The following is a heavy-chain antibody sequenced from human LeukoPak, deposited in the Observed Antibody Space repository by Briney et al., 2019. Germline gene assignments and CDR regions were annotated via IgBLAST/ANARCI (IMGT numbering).Heavy chain of an antibody. CDR3: ARNHLSGYDRGGDY. D-gene: IGHD5-12*01. CDR1: GFAFRTYW. V-gene: IGHV3-7*01. J-gene: IGHJ4*02. CDR2: IKQDGSEE. Sequence: GGSLRLSCAASGFAFRTYWMTWVRQAPGKGLEWVANIKQDGSEEYYVDSVKGRFTISRDNAKNSLYLQMNSLRAEDTAVYYCARNHLSGYDRGGDYWGQGTLVTVSS.